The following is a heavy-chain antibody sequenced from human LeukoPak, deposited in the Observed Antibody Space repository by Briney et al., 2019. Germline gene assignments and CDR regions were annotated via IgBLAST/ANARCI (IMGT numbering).Heavy chain of an antibody. J-gene: IGHJ4*02. CDR3: AKASIREVRQAARPIDY. D-gene: IGHD6-6*01. V-gene: IGHV3-30-3*01. Sequence: SGGSLRLSCAASGFTFSSYAMHWVRQAPGKGLEWVAVISYDGSNKYYAGSVKGRFTISRDNSKNTLYLQMNSLRADDTAVYYCAKASIREVRQAARPIDYWGQGTLVTVSS. CDR1: GFTFSSYA. CDR2: ISYDGSNK.